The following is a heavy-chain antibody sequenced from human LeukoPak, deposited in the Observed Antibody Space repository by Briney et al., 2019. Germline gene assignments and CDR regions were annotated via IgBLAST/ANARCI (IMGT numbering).Heavy chain of an antibody. CDR3: ARSNVVVVAATGYYYYDSSGYPY. V-gene: IGHV1-3*01. J-gene: IGHJ4*02. CDR2: INAGNGNT. Sequence: GASVKVSCKASGYTFTSYGISWVRQAPGQRLEWMGWINAGNGNTKYSQKFQGRVTITRDTSASTAYMELSSLRSEDTAVYYCARSNVVVVAATGYYYYDSSGYPYWGQVTLVTVSS. CDR1: GYTFTSYG. D-gene: IGHD3-22*01.